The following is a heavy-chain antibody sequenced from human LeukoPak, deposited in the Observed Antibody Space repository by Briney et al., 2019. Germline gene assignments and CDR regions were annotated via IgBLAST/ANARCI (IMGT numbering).Heavy chain of an antibody. Sequence: SETLSLTCAVYGGSFSGYYWSWIRQPPGKGLEWIGEINHSGSTNYNPSLKSRVTISVDTSKNQFSLKLSSVTAADTAVYYCARGRIRGYSYDYGYWGQGTLVTVSS. CDR2: INHSGST. J-gene: IGHJ4*02. CDR3: ARGRIRGYSYDYGY. CDR1: GGSFSGYY. D-gene: IGHD5-18*01. V-gene: IGHV4-34*01.